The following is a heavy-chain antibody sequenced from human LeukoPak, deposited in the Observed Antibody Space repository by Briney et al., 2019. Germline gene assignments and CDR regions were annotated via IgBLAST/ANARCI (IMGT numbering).Heavy chain of an antibody. D-gene: IGHD3-10*01. CDR3: AKGGGSGRLDY. CDR2: ISSSRSFT. Sequence: GGSLRLSCAVSGFTFTDYYMSWIRQAPGKGLEWVSYISSSRSFTNYADSVKGRFTISRDNAKNSLYLQMNSLRAEDTAVYYCAKGGGSGRLDYWGQGTLVTVSS. V-gene: IGHV3-11*06. J-gene: IGHJ4*02. CDR1: GFTFTDYY.